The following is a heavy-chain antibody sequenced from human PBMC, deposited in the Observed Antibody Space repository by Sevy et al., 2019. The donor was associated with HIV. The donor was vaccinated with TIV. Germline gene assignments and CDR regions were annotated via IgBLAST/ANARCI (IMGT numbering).Heavy chain of an antibody. CDR2: INYRGST. Sequence: SETLSLTCTVSGASITSSDYYWGWIRQPPGKGLEWIASINYRGSTYYTPSLKSRFTMSVDTSKNQFTLKLSSVTAADTAVFYCARHGAAVATGKDAFDIWGQGTMVTVSS. J-gene: IGHJ3*02. CDR3: ARHGAAVATGKDAFDI. V-gene: IGHV4-39*01. CDR1: GASITSSDYY. D-gene: IGHD6-13*01.